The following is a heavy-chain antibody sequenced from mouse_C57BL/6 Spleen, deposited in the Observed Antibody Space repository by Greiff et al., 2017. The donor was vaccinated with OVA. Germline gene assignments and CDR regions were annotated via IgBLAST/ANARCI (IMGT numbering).Heavy chain of an antibody. CDR2: IWSGGST. J-gene: IGHJ4*01. CDR1: GFSLTSYG. Sequence: QVQLQQSGPGLVQPSQSLSITCTVSGFSLTSYGVHWVRQSPGKGLEWLGVIWSGGSTDYNAAFISRLSISKDNSKSQVFFKMNSLQADDTAIYYCARKGIYYYGSSHYYAMDYWGQGTSVTVSS. CDR3: ARKGIYYYGSSHYYAMDY. D-gene: IGHD1-1*01. V-gene: IGHV2-2*01.